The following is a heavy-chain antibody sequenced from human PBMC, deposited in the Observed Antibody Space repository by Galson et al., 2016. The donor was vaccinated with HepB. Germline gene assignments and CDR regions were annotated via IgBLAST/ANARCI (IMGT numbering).Heavy chain of an antibody. CDR3: TTTVNYDSWSGYSD. CDR2: IKTKTDGGTI. CDR1: GFSFRNAL. V-gene: IGHV3-15*01. J-gene: IGHJ4*02. Sequence: SLRLSCAASGFSFRNALMSWVRQASGKGLEWVGRIKTKTDGGTIDYGAPVKGRFTISRDDSKNTLYLQMNSLKTEDTAVYYCTTTVNYDSWSGYSDWGQGTLVTVSS. D-gene: IGHD3-3*01.